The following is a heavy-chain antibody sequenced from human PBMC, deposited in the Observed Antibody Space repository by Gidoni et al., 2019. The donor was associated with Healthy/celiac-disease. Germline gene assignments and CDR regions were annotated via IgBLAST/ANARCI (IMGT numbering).Heavy chain of an antibody. Sequence: EVQLVESGGGLVKPGGSLRLSCAASGFTFSSYSMNWVRQAPGKGLEWVSSISSISSYIYYADSVKGRFTISRDNAKNSLYLQMNSLRAEDTAVYYCARDLGRDYYDSSGYYGGLDYWGQGTLVTVSS. CDR2: ISSISSYI. V-gene: IGHV3-21*01. J-gene: IGHJ4*02. CDR1: GFTFSSYS. CDR3: ARDLGRDYYDSSGYYGGLDY. D-gene: IGHD3-22*01.